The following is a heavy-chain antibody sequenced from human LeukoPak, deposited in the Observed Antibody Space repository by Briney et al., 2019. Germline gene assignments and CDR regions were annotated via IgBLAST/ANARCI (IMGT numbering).Heavy chain of an antibody. CDR1: GYTFTGYY. CDR3: ARVYGSGSYYDY. J-gene: IGHJ4*02. V-gene: IGHV1-2*02. CDR2: INPNSGGT. Sequence: VSVKVSCKASGYTFTGYYMHWVRQAPGQGLEWMGWINPNSGGTNYAQKFQGRVTMTRDTSISTAYMELSRLRSDDTAVYYCARVYGSGSYYDYWGQGTLVTVSS. D-gene: IGHD3-10*01.